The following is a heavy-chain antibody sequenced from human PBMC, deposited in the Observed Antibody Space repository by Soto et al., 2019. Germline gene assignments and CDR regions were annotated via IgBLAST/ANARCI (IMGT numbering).Heavy chain of an antibody. D-gene: IGHD2-21*01. CDR2: INSDGSRT. CDR3: ARGVRGAYGLDI. V-gene: IGHV3-74*01. J-gene: IGHJ3*02. Sequence: EVQLVESGGNLVQPGGSLRLSCAASGFTFSSYWIHWVRQAQGKGLVWVSRINSDGSRTNYADSVKGRFTISRDNAKNALYLQRNSLRAEESAVYYWARGVRGAYGLDIWGQGTMVTVSS. CDR1: GFTFSSYW.